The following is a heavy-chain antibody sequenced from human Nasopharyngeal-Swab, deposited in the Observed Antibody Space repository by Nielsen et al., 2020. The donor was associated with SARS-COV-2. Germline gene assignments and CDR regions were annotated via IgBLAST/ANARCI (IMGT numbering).Heavy chain of an antibody. J-gene: IGHJ6*02. V-gene: IGHV3-11*01. D-gene: IGHD3-3*01. Sequence: WIRQPLGKGLEWVSYISSSGSTIYYADSVKGRFTISRDNAKNSLYLQMNSLRAEDTAVYYCARAGNFWSGYYRSYYYGMDVWGQGTTVTVSS. CDR3: ARAGNFWSGYYRSYYYGMDV. CDR2: ISSSGSTI.